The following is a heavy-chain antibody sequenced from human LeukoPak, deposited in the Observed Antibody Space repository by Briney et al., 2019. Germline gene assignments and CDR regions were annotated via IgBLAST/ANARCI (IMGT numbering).Heavy chain of an antibody. Sequence: ASVKVSFKASGYTFTSYGISWVRQAPGQGLEWMGWISAYNGNTNYAQKLQGRVTITTDTSTSTAYMELRSLRSDDTAVYYCARSQWVTMIDTGAFDIWGQGTMVTVSS. CDR1: GYTFTSYG. CDR3: ARSQWVTMIDTGAFDI. D-gene: IGHD3-22*01. CDR2: ISAYNGNT. V-gene: IGHV1-18*01. J-gene: IGHJ3*02.